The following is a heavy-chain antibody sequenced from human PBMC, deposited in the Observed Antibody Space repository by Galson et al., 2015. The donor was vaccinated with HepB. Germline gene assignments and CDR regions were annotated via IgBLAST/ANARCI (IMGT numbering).Heavy chain of an antibody. J-gene: IGHJ3*02. CDR2: IYYSGST. Sequence: SETLSLTCTVSGGSISSYYWSWIRQPPGKGLEWIGYIYYSGSTNYNPSLKSRVTISVDTSKNQFSLKLSSVTAADTAVYYCARGGGIDDAFDIWGQGTMVTVSS. V-gene: IGHV4-59*01. CDR3: ARGGGIDDAFDI. CDR1: GGSISSYY.